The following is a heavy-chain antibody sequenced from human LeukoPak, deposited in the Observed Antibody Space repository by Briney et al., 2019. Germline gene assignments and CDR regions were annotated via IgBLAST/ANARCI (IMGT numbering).Heavy chain of an antibody. CDR1: GYTFTGYY. J-gene: IGHJ4*02. V-gene: IGHV1-2*02. Sequence: GASVKVSCKASGYTFTGYYMHWVRQAPGQGLEWMGWINPNSGGTNYAQKFQGRVTMTRDTSISTAYMELSRLRSDDTAVYYCAINPRGGYNIPDYWGQGTLVTVSS. D-gene: IGHD5-24*01. CDR3: AINPRGGYNIPDY. CDR2: INPNSGGT.